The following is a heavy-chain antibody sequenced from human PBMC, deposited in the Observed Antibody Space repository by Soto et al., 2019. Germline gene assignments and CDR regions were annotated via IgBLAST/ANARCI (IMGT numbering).Heavy chain of an antibody. CDR1: GYTFSSYA. V-gene: IGHV1-18*01. CDR2: IITYNGNT. J-gene: IGHJ4*02. Sequence: QVQLVQSGAEVKKPGASVKVSCKASGYTFSSYAISWVRQAPGQGLEWMGWIITYNGNTNYAQKLQGRVTMTTDTPTTTAYMDPRSLISNDTPVSSCARPGPPVDYWGQGTLVTVSS. CDR3: ARPGPPVDY.